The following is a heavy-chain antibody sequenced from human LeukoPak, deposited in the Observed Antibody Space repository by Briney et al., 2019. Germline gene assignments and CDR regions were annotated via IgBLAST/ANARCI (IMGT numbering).Heavy chain of an antibody. Sequence: GGSLRLSCAASGFTFSRYSMNWVRQAPGKGLEWASSITTSSIYIYYAESLKGRFTISRDNAKNSLYLQMNSLRAEDTAVYYCVRDLLYYDSSGGDYWGQGTLVTVSS. CDR1: GFTFSRYS. D-gene: IGHD3-22*01. CDR3: VRDLLYYDSSGGDY. CDR2: ITTSSIYI. J-gene: IGHJ4*02. V-gene: IGHV3-21*01.